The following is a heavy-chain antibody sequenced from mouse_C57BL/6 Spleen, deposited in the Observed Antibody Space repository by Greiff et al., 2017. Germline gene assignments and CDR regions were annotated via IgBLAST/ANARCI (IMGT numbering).Heavy chain of an antibody. CDR2: LDPEDGDT. V-gene: IGHV14-2*01. CDR3: ARGSTGTPWYFGV. J-gene: IGHJ1*03. D-gene: IGHD4-1*02. CDR1: GFNIKDYY. Sequence: VQLQQSGAELVKPGASVKLSCTASGFNIKDYYMHWVKQRTEQGLEWIGRLDPEDGDTKYAPKFQGKATITADTSSNTAYLQLSSLTSEDTAVYDCARGSTGTPWYFGVWGTGTTVTVSS.